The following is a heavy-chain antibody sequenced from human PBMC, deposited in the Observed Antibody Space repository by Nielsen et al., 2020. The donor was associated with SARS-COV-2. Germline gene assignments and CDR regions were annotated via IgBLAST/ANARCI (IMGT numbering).Heavy chain of an antibody. CDR2: IKQDGSEK. D-gene: IGHD3-10*01. CDR1: GFTFSSYW. J-gene: IGHJ3*02. Sequence: GESLKISCAASGFTFSSYWMSWVRQAPGKGLEWVANIKQDGSEKYYVDSVKGRFTISRDNAKNSLYLQMNSLRAEDTAVYYCAKGRGAFDIWGQGTMVTVSS. CDR3: AKGRGAFDI. V-gene: IGHV3-7*01.